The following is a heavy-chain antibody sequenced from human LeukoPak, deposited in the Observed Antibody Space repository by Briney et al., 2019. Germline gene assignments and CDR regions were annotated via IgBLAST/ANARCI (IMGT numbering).Heavy chain of an antibody. CDR3: ARDMFFGVVTNRLDP. J-gene: IGHJ5*02. CDR2: ISDSGNSI. Sequence: NPGGSLRLSCEGSGFTSNDYQMMWIRQAPGKGLEWISFISDSGNSIYYAKSVKGRFTVSRDDARNSVYLQMNSLRVEDTAVYYCARDMFFGVVTNRLDPWGQGTLVTVSS. V-gene: IGHV3-11*04. CDR1: GFTSNDYQ. D-gene: IGHD3-3*01.